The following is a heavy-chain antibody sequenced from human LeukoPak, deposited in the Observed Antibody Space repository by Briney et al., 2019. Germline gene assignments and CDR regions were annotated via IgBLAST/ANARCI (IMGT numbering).Heavy chain of an antibody. D-gene: IGHD4-23*01. CDR3: PRFGYGGKVDY. Sequence: GGSLRLPCAASGFTFRSYEMNWVRKAPGKGLEWVSYISSIGSTIYYADSVKGRFTTSRDNATTSLLLQMNSLRADDTALYECPRFGYGGKVDYWGQGTLVTVSS. CDR2: ISSIGSTI. CDR1: GFTFRSYE. V-gene: IGHV3-48*03. J-gene: IGHJ4*02.